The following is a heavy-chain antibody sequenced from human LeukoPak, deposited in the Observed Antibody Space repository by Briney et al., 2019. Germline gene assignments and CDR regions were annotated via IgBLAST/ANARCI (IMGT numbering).Heavy chain of an antibody. CDR3: ARETSGRYGFDY. V-gene: IGHV3-30*03. CDR1: GFTFSSYS. J-gene: IGHJ4*02. D-gene: IGHD5-18*01. CDR2: ISYDGSNK. Sequence: GGSLRLSCAASGFTFSSYSMNWVRQAPGKGLEWVAVISYDGSNKYYADSVKGRFTISRDNSKNTLYLQMNSLRAEDTAVYYCARETSGRYGFDYWGQGTLVTVSS.